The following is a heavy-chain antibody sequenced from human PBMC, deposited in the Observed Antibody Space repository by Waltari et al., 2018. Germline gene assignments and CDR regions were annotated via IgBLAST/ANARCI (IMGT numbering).Heavy chain of an antibody. D-gene: IGHD6-13*01. J-gene: IGHJ4*02. Sequence: EVQLVESGGGLVQPGGSLRLSCAASGFTFSSYAMSWVRQAHGKGLEWVSAISGSGGSTYYADSVKGRFTISRDNSKNTLYLQMNSLRAEDTAVYYCARGSIAASGTFDYWGQGTLVTVSS. CDR1: GFTFSSYA. CDR3: ARGSIAASGTFDY. CDR2: ISGSGGST. V-gene: IGHV3-23*04.